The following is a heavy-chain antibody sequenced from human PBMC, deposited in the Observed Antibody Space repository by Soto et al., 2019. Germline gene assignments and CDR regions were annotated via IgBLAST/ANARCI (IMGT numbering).Heavy chain of an antibody. Sequence: QVQLQESGPGLVKPSETLSLTCTVSGGSISSYYWSWIRQPPGKGLEWIGYIYYSGSTNYNPSLKRRVTISVDTSKNQFYLKLSSVTAADTAVYCCARLNYCYSSGYPENWFDPWGQGTLVTVSS. CDR2: IYYSGST. CDR1: GGSISSYY. V-gene: IGHV4-59*01. J-gene: IGHJ5*02. D-gene: IGHD3-22*01. CDR3: ARLNYCYSSGYPENWFDP.